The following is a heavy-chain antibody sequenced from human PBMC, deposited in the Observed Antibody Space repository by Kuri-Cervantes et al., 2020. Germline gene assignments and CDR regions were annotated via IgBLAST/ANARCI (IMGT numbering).Heavy chain of an antibody. J-gene: IGHJ4*02. Sequence: GESLKISCAASGFTFSSYDMHWVRQATGKGLEWVSAIGTAGDTYYPGSVKGRFTISRDDSKNTLYLQMNSLKTEDTAVYYCTFRHYDFWSGRDYWGQGTLVTVSS. CDR1: GFTFSSYD. CDR3: TFRHYDFWSGRDY. CDR2: IGTAGDT. D-gene: IGHD3-3*01. V-gene: IGHV3-13*01.